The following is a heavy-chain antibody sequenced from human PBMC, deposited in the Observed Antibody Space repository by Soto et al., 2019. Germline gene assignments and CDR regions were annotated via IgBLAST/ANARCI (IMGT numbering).Heavy chain of an antibody. V-gene: IGHV5-51*01. J-gene: IGHJ6*02. CDR3: ARHPRDVAAAGTGYYYGMDV. D-gene: IGHD6-13*01. Sequence: PGESQKTPWRGFGCNFTSYCIGWVRQMPGKGLGGMGIIYPGDSDTRYSPSFQGQVTISADKSISTAYLQWSSLKASDTAMYYCARHPRDVAAAGTGYYYGMDVWGQGTTVTVSS. CDR1: GCNFTSYC. CDR2: IYPGDSDT.